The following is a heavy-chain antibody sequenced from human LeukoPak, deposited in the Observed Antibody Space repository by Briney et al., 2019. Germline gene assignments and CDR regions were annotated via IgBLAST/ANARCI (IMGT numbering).Heavy chain of an antibody. CDR2: ISSSSSYT. D-gene: IGHD6-19*01. Sequence: GGSLRLSCAASGFTFSDYYTSWIRQAPRKELEWVSYISSSSSYTNYADSVKGRFTISRDNAKNSLYLQMNGLRAEDTAVYYCARGFSIAVAGTQKVFDYWGQGTLVTVSS. V-gene: IGHV3-11*05. J-gene: IGHJ4*02. CDR1: GFTFSDYY. CDR3: ARGFSIAVAGTQKVFDY.